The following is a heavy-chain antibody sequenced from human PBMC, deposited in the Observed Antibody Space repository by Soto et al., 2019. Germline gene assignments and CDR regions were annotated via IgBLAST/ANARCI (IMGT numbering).Heavy chain of an antibody. D-gene: IGHD3-9*01. CDR1: SASISSSSYT. CDR3: ARHRGTISLTDY. Sequence: SETLSLTCTVSSASISSSSYTWGWIRQPPGKGLEWIGSIYYSGTTYYNPSLNSRVTVSVDTSKNQFSLKVTSVTAADTAVYYCARHRGTISLTDYWGQGTLVTVSS. V-gene: IGHV4-39*01. J-gene: IGHJ4*02. CDR2: IYYSGTT.